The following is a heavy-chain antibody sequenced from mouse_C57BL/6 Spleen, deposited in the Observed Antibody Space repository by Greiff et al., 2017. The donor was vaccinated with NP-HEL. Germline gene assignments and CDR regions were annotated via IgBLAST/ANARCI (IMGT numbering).Heavy chain of an antibody. CDR1: GYTFASYG. D-gene: IGHD1-1*01. CDR2: IYPRSGNT. CDR3: ARSLLGYFDY. V-gene: IGHV1-81*01. J-gene: IGHJ2*01. Sequence: QVQLQQSGAELTRPGASVKLSCKASGYTFASYGISWVKQRTGQGLEWIGEIYPRSGNTYYNEKFKGKATLTADKSSSTAYMELRSLTSEDSAVYFCARSLLGYFDYWGQGTTLTVSS.